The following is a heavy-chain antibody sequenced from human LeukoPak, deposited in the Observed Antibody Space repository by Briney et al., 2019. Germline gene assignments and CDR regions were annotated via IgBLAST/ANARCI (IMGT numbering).Heavy chain of an antibody. CDR1: GFIFSNAW. J-gene: IGHJ4*02. Sequence: GGSLRLSCAGSGFIFSNAWMTWVRQTPGKGLEWVSGISESGGATYYAGSAKGRFTISRDNSKNTLYLQMNSLRSDDTAVYYCATVGVGWVAFEYWGQGALVTVSS. CDR3: ATVGVGWVAFEY. CDR2: ISESGGAT. D-gene: IGHD3-16*01. V-gene: IGHV3-23*01.